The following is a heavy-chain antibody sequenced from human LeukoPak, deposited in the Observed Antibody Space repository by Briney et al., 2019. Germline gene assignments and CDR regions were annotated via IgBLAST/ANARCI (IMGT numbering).Heavy chain of an antibody. V-gene: IGHV3-23*01. CDR3: ARSGSYRFAY. CDR1: GFTFSSYD. D-gene: IGHD1-26*01. CDR2: ISGSGGST. Sequence: SGRSQRLSCAASGFTFSSYDMSWGRQAPGKGLEWVSGISGSGGSTYYADSVKGRFTISRDNAKNSLYLQMNSLRDEDTAVYYCARSGSYRFAYWGQGTLVTVSS. J-gene: IGHJ4*02.